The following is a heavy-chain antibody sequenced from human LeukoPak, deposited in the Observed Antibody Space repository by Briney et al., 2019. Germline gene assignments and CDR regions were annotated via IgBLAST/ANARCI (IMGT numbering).Heavy chain of an antibody. CDR1: GGSISSGGYS. D-gene: IGHD2-2*01. CDR2: IYHSGST. CDR3: ARDCSSTSCYGAFDI. Sequence: SETLSLTCAVSGGSISSGGYSWSWIRQPPGKGLEWIGYIYHSGSTYYNPSLKSRVTISVDRSKNQFSLKLSSVTAADTAVYYCARDCSSTSCYGAFDIWGQGTMVTVSS. J-gene: IGHJ3*02. V-gene: IGHV4-30-2*01.